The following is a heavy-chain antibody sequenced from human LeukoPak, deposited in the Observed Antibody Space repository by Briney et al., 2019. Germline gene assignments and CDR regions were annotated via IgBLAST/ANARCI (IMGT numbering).Heavy chain of an antibody. CDR1: GFTFSSYA. J-gene: IGHJ4*02. V-gene: IGHV3-23*01. CDR3: ANYYDFWSGDDY. Sequence: GGSLRLSCATSGFTFSSYAMSWVRQAPGKGLEWVSAISGSGGSTYYADSVKGRFTISRDNSKNTLYLQMNSLRAEDTAVCYCANYYDFWSGDDYWGQGTLVTVSS. D-gene: IGHD3-3*01. CDR2: ISGSGGST.